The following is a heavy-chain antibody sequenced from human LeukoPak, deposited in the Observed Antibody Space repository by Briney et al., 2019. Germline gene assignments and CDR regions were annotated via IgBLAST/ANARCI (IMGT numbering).Heavy chain of an antibody. CDR2: ISYDGSNK. Sequence: GRSLRLSCAASGFTFSSYAMHWVRQAPGKGLEWVAVISYDGSNKYYADSVKGRFTISRDNSKNTLYLQMNSLRAGDTAVYYCARALTMIVVVTWFDPWGQGTLVTVSS. J-gene: IGHJ5*02. CDR1: GFTFSSYA. CDR3: ARALTMIVVVTWFDP. V-gene: IGHV3-30*01. D-gene: IGHD3-22*01.